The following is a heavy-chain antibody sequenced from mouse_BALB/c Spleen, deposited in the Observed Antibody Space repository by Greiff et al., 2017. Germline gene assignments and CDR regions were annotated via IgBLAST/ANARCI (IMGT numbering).Heavy chain of an antibody. Sequence: EVKLVESGGGLVKPGGSLKLSCAASGFTFSNYAMSWVRQSPEKRLEWVAEISSGGSYTYYPDTVTGRFTISRDNAKNTLYLEMSSLRSEDTAMYYCARFITTVYYAMDYWGQGTSVTVSS. D-gene: IGHD1-2*01. CDR2: ISSGGSYT. V-gene: IGHV5-9-4*01. CDR3: ARFITTVYYAMDY. J-gene: IGHJ4*01. CDR1: GFTFSNYA.